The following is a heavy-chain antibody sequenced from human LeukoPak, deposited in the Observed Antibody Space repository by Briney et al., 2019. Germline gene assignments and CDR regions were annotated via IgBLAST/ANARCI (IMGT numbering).Heavy chain of an antibody. CDR3: ARLYNYDSGDYNLYSWCDP. CDR2: MYYSGST. Sequence: SQTLSLTCTVSGGSISNSSYSWGWIRQPPGKGLEWIGNMYYSGSTYYNPSLKSRVTTSVDTSKNQFSLQLSPVTAADTAIYYCARLYNYDSGDYNLYSWCDPWGQGSVVSV. D-gene: IGHD3-22*01. J-gene: IGHJ5*02. CDR1: GGSISNSSYS. V-gene: IGHV4-39*01.